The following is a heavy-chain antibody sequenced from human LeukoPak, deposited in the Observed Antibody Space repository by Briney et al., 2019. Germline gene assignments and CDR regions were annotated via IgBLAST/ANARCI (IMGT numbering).Heavy chain of an antibody. V-gene: IGHV5-51*01. CDR3: ARRGSGSYSTAVDY. CDR2: IYPGDSDT. CDR1: GSIFTYYW. Sequence: GESLQISCQGSGSIFTYYWIGWVRQLPGRGLEWMGIIYPGDSDTRYSPSFQGHVTISADKSISTAYLQWSSLKASDTAMYYCARRGSGSYSTAVDYWGQGTLVTVSS. D-gene: IGHD1-26*01. J-gene: IGHJ4*02.